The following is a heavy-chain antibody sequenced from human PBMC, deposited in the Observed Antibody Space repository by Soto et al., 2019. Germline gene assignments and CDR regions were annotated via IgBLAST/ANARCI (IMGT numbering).Heavy chain of an antibody. J-gene: IGHJ5*02. V-gene: IGHV4-59*01. CDR1: GGSISSYY. Sequence: QVQLQESGPGLVKPSETLSLTCTVPGGSISSYYWSWIRQPPGKGLEWIGHIYYSGSTNYNPSLKSRVTISVDTSRNQFSLKLSSVTAADTAVYYCARGGIAAAGTLNWFDPWGQGTLVTVSS. CDR2: IYYSGST. D-gene: IGHD6-13*01. CDR3: ARGGIAAAGTLNWFDP.